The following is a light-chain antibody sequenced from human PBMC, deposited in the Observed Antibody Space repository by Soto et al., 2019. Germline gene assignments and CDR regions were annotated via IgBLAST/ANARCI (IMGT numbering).Light chain of an antibody. Sequence: DIQMTQSPSTLSASVGDRVTITCRASQSISSWLAWYQQKPGKAPKLLIYDASSLESGVPSRFSGSGSGTEFTLTISSLQPDDFATYYCQQYNSYSGFGQGTKVEI. CDR1: QSISSW. V-gene: IGKV1-5*01. J-gene: IGKJ1*01. CDR3: QQYNSYSG. CDR2: DAS.